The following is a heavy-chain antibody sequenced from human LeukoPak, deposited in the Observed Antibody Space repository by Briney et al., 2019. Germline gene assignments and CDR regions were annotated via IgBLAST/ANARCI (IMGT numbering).Heavy chain of an antibody. CDR2: MSASGST. V-gene: IGHV4-4*07. Sequence: AETLSLTCTVSGDSIRGFYWSWIRQPAGKGLEWIGRMSASGSTNYNPSLKSRGTMSVDTSKNQFPLKLSSVTAADTAVYYCARDSDLTASYYYDMDVWGQGTTVTVSS. J-gene: IGHJ6*02. D-gene: IGHD3-9*01. CDR3: ARDSDLTASYYYDMDV. CDR1: GDSIRGFY.